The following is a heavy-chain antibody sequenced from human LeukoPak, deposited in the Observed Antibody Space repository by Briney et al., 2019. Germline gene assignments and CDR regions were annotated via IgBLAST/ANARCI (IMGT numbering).Heavy chain of an antibody. V-gene: IGHV4-34*01. J-gene: IGHJ6*03. CDR2: INDSGST. Sequence: SETLSLTCTVSGGSISSYYWSWIRQPPGKGLEWIGEINDSGSTKYNPSLKSRVTISIDTSKNQFSLKVTSVTAADTAVYYCARVKDPGGYYYYYYMDVWGKGTTVTVSS. CDR1: GGSISSYY. D-gene: IGHD3-16*01. CDR3: ARVKDPGGYYYYYYMDV.